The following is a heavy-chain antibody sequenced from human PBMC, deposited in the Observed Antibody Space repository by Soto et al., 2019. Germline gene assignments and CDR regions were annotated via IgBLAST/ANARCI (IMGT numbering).Heavy chain of an antibody. CDR3: AGGDTIFGVVGQAFDI. CDR1: GFTFSSYA. V-gene: IGHV3-23*01. D-gene: IGHD3-3*01. CDR2: ISGSGGST. Sequence: EVQLLESGGGLVQPGGSLRLSCAASGFTFSSYAMSWVRQAPGKGLEWVSAISGSGGSTYYADSVKGRFTISRDNSKNTLYLQMNSLRAEDTAVYYCAGGDTIFGVVGQAFDIWGQGTMVTVSS. J-gene: IGHJ3*02.